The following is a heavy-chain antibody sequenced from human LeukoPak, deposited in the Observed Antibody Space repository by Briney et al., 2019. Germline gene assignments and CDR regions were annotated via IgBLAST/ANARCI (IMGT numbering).Heavy chain of an antibody. V-gene: IGHV3-21*01. CDR1: GFTFSSYS. J-gene: IGHJ4*02. D-gene: IGHD6-13*01. CDR2: ISSSSSYI. Sequence: GGSLRLSCAASGFTFSSYSMNWVRQAPGKGLEWVSSISSSSSYIYYADSVKGRFTVSRDNAKNSLYLQMNSLRADDTAVYYCAKDQYSSSWYSDYWGQGTLVTVSS. CDR3: AKDQYSSSWYSDY.